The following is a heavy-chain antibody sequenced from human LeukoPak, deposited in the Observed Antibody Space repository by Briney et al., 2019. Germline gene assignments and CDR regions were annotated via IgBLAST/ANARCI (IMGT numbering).Heavy chain of an antibody. J-gene: IGHJ4*02. Sequence: GASVKVSCKAFGYTFTSYYMHWVRQAPGQGLEWMGIINPSGGSTSYAQKFQGRVPMTRDTSTSTVYMELSSLRSEDTTVYYCARDSPRVYYGSGSYYNALGYWGQGTLVTVSS. CDR3: ARDSPRVYYGSGSYYNALGY. V-gene: IGHV1-46*01. CDR2: INPSGGST. D-gene: IGHD3-10*01. CDR1: GYTFTSYY.